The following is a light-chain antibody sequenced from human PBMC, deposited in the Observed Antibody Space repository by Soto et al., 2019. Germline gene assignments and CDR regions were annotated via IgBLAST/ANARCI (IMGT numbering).Light chain of an antibody. CDR3: QQYNTYPWT. CDR2: DAS. V-gene: IGKV1-5*01. CDR1: QSISRK. J-gene: IGKJ1*01. Sequence: GDRVTITFRASQSISRKLAWYQQKPGKAPKLLIYDASSLESGVPSRFSGSGSGTEFSLTISSLQPDDFASYYCQQYNTYPWTFGQGTMVDVK.